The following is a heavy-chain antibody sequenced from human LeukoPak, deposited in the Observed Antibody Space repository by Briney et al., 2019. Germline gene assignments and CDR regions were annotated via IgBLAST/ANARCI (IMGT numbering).Heavy chain of an antibody. CDR1: GGSISSSSYY. D-gene: IGHD3-22*01. V-gene: IGHV4-30-4*08. CDR3: AREGLRGYDSSGYNSYFDY. J-gene: IGHJ4*02. Sequence: PSETLSLTCTVSGGSISSSSYYWGWIRQPPGKGLEWIGYIYYSGSTYYNPSLKSRVTISVDTSKNQFSLKLSSVTAADTAVYYCAREGLRGYDSSGYNSYFDYWGQGTLVTVSS. CDR2: IYYSGST.